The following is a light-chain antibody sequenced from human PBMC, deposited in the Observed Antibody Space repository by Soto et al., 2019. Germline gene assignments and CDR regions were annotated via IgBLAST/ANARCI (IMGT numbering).Light chain of an antibody. Sequence: QLVLTQPPSVSGAPGQGVTISCTGSSSNIGAGYDVHWYQQFPGPAPKLLISDNTNRPSGVPDRFSASKSATAASLAITGLQADDEADDYCQSYDNTLGVVFGGGTKLTVL. V-gene: IGLV1-40*01. CDR3: QSYDNTLGVV. J-gene: IGLJ2*01. CDR2: DNT. CDR1: SSNIGAGYD.